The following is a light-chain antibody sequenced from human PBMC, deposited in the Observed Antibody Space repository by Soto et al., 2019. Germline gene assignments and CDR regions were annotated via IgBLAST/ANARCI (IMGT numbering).Light chain of an antibody. CDR3: AAWDDSLNGLYV. V-gene: IGLV1-44*01. CDR2: TDN. CDR1: SSNTGINT. Sequence: QSVLTQPPSASGTTGQRVTISCSGSSSNTGINTVNWYQQVPGTAPKLLIYTDNQRPSGVPDRFSGSKSGTSASLAISGLQSEDEADYYCAAWDDSLNGLYVFGTGTKVTVL. J-gene: IGLJ1*01.